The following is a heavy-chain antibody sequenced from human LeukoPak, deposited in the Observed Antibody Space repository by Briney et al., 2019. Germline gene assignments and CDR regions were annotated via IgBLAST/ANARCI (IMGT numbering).Heavy chain of an antibody. CDR2: ITSKSSYK. Sequence: PGRSLRLSCSASGFTFSSYSMNWVRQAPGKGLEWVSSITSKSSYKYYADSVKGRFTISRDNAKNSLYLQMNSLRVEDTAVYYCARDPIAAAASGGDYWGQGTLVTVSS. V-gene: IGHV3-21*01. CDR3: ARDPIAAAASGGDY. CDR1: GFTFSSYS. D-gene: IGHD6-13*01. J-gene: IGHJ4*02.